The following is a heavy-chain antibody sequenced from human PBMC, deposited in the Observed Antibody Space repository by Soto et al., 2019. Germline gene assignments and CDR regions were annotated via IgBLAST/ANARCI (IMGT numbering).Heavy chain of an antibody. Sequence: EVQLLESGGGLVQPGGSLRLSCAASGFTFSNFGMNWVRQAPGKGLEWVSLISDSGDTTFHADSVKGRFTISRDNSKNTLYLQMNSLRAEDTAVYYCAKAARTTTLYNFDFWGQGPLVTVSS. J-gene: IGHJ4*02. V-gene: IGHV3-23*01. CDR3: AKAARTTTLYNFDF. CDR2: ISDSGDTT. D-gene: IGHD1-1*01. CDR1: GFTFSNFG.